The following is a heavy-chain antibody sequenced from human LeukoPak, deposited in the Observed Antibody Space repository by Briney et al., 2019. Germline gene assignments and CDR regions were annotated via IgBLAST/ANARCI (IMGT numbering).Heavy chain of an antibody. V-gene: IGHV3-23*01. CDR3: ASVYRGDDAFDI. CDR2: ISGSGGST. CDR1: GFTFSSYA. Sequence: PGGSLRLSCAASGFTFSSYAMSWVRQAPGKGLEWVSAISGSGGSTYYADSVKGRFTISRDNSKNTLYPQMNSLRAEDTAVYYCASVYRGDDAFDIWGQGTMVTVSS. D-gene: IGHD2-8*01. J-gene: IGHJ3*02.